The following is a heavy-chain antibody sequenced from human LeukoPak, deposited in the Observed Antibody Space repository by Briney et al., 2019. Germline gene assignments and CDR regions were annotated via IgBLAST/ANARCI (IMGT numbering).Heavy chain of an antibody. CDR3: AKIPPPALSPFSLNGMDV. CDR1: GFTFSSYG. D-gene: IGHD3-16*02. V-gene: IGHV3-30*18. CDR2: ISYDGSNK. Sequence: VGSLRLSCAASGFTFSSYGMHWVRQAPGKGLEWVAVISYDGSNKYYADSVKGRFTISRDNSKNTLYLQMNSLRAEDTAVYYCAKIPPPALSPFSLNGMDVWGQGTTVTVSS. J-gene: IGHJ6*02.